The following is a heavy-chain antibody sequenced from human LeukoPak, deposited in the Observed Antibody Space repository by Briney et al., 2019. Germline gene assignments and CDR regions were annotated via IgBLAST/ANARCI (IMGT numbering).Heavy chain of an antibody. CDR1: GYTFTGYY. V-gene: IGHV1-2*02. CDR2: INPNSGGT. CDR3: ATLDHDYGDYTNWFDP. Sequence: ASVKVSCKASGYTFTGYYMHWVRQAPGQGLEWMGWINPNSGGTNYAQKFQGRVTMTRDTSISTAYMELSRLRSDDTAVYYCATLDHDYGDYTNWFDPWGQGTLVTVSS. D-gene: IGHD4-17*01. J-gene: IGHJ5*02.